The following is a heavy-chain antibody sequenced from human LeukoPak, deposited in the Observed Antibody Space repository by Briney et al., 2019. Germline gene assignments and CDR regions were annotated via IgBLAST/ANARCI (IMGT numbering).Heavy chain of an antibody. CDR1: GFTFSSYW. Sequence: GGSLRLSCAAAGFTFSSYWMNWVRQAPGKGLEWVANIKEDGSEHYYVDSLRGRFTISRDNGKNSLYLQMNSLRAEDTAVYYCARSSGWSFDYWGQGTPVTVSS. V-gene: IGHV3-7*01. D-gene: IGHD6-19*01. CDR3: ARSSGWSFDY. J-gene: IGHJ4*02. CDR2: IKEDGSEH.